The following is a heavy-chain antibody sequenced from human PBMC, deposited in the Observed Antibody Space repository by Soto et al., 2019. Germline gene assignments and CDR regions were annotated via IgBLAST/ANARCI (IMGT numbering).Heavy chain of an antibody. CDR3: VRYPRSVGGSYRPDY. CDR1: GFTFSSYW. D-gene: IGHD3-16*02. Sequence: GGSLRLSCAASGFTFSSYWMHWVRQVPEKGLVWVSRINSDGSITNYADAVKGRFTISRDNVKNTLYLQMNSLRAEDTAVYYCVRYPRSVGGSYRPDYWGQGTLVTVSS. V-gene: IGHV3-74*01. J-gene: IGHJ4*02. CDR2: INSDGSIT.